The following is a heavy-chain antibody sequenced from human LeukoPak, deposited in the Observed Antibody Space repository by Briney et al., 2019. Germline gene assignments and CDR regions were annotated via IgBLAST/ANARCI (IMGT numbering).Heavy chain of an antibody. CDR3: AREVTPYY. V-gene: IGHV3-30*02. CDR2: IRYDGSNK. D-gene: IGHD2-21*02. Sequence: QTGGSLRLSCAASGFIFSSYGMHWVRQAPGKGLEWVAFIRYDGSNKYYADSVKGRLTISRDNSKNTLYLQMHSLRAEDTAVYYCAREVTPYYWGKGTLVTVSS. J-gene: IGHJ4*02. CDR1: GFIFSSYG.